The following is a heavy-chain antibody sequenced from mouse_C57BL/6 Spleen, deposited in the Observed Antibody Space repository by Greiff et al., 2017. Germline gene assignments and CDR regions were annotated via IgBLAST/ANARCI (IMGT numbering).Heavy chain of an antibody. J-gene: IGHJ3*01. CDR2: IWGGGST. V-gene: IGHV2-2*01. Sequence: VKLMESGPGLVQPSQSLSITCTVSGFSLTSYGVHWVRQSPGKGLEWLGVIWGGGSTDYNAAFISRLSIRKDNSKSQVFFKMNSLQADDTAIYYCAGDAWFAYWGQGTLVTVSA. CDR1: GFSLTSYG. CDR3: AGDAWFAY.